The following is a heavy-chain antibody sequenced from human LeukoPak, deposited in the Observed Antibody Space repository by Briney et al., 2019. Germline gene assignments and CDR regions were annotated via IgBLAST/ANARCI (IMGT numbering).Heavy chain of an antibody. CDR3: ARGLFQGITMVRGVIRWFDP. V-gene: IGHV4-34*01. D-gene: IGHD3-10*01. Sequence: SETLSLTCAVYNGSFSGYYWSWIRQPPGKGLEWIGEINHSGSTNYNPSLKSRLTISVDTSKNQFSLKLSSVTAADTAVYYCARGLFQGITMVRGVIRWFDPWGQGTLVTVSS. CDR1: NGSFSGYY. CDR2: INHSGST. J-gene: IGHJ5*02.